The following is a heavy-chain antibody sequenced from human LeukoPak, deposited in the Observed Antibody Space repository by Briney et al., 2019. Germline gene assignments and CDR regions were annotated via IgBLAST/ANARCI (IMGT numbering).Heavy chain of an antibody. CDR1: GFTFSSYA. CDR3: AXXXXXXXXGXXYFXY. D-gene: IGHD3-16*01. Sequence: GGSLRLSCAASGFTFSSYAMSWVRQAPGKGLEWVSAISGSGGSTYYADSVKGRFTISRDNSRDTLYLQMNSLRAEDTAVYYCAXXXXXXXXGXXYFXYWGXGTLVXXXX. CDR2: ISGSGGST. J-gene: IGHJ4*01. V-gene: IGHV3-23*01.